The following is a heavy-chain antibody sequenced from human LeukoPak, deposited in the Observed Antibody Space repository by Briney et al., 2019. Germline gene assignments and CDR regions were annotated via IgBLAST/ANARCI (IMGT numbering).Heavy chain of an antibody. CDR3: AADSGDYEPIDY. D-gene: IGHD2-21*02. CDR2: ISFDGTNK. CDR1: RDPHSLYA. V-gene: IGHV3-30*04. Sequence: PGRSLRLSCTASRDPHSLYAMLCVRRPPGRGLEWVAVISFDGTNKYYGDSVEGRFSVSRDTSKHTLYLQMNSLRPDDTAMYYCAADSGDYEPIDYWGQGTLVTVSS. J-gene: IGHJ4*02.